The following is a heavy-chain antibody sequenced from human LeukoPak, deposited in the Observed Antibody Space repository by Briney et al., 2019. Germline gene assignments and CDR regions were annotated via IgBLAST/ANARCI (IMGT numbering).Heavy chain of an antibody. J-gene: IGHJ3*02. CDR2: ISSSSSTI. V-gene: IGHV3-48*01. CDR3: ARDWYYYGSSGHDAFDI. D-gene: IGHD3-22*01. Sequence: TGGSLRLSCAASGFTFSSYSMNWVRQAPGKGLEWVSYISSSSSTIYYADSVKGRFTISRDNAKNSLYLQMNSLRAEDTAVYYCARDWYYYGSSGHDAFDIWGQGTMVTVSS. CDR1: GFTFSSYS.